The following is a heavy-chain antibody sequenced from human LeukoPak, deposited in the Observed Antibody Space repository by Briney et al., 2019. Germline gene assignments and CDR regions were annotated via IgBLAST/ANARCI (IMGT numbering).Heavy chain of an antibody. J-gene: IGHJ4*02. CDR2: ISSSSSTI. CDR3: ARAGQGYCTSASCYLSLDY. Sequence: GGSLRLSCAASGFTFSSYSMNWVRQAPGKGLEWVSYISSSSSTIYYADSVKGRFTISRDNAKNSLYLQMNSLRAEDTAVYYCARAGQGYCTSASCYLSLDYSGQGTLVTVSS. V-gene: IGHV3-48*01. CDR1: GFTFSSYS. D-gene: IGHD2-2*01.